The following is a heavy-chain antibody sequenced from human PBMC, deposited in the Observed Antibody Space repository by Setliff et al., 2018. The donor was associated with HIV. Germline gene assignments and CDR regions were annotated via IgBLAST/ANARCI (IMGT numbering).Heavy chain of an antibody. V-gene: IGHV5-51*01. D-gene: IGHD2-2*01. J-gene: IGHJ4*02. Sequence: GESLKISCKGSGYSFSSHWIGWVRQMPGKGLEWMGIIYPGDSDTRYSPSFQGQVTISADKSISTAYLQWSSLKASDTAMYYCARDRPGVDCTKTSCYASFDHWGQGTLVTVSS. CDR1: GYSFSSHW. CDR2: IYPGDSDT. CDR3: ARDRPGVDCTKTSCYASFDH.